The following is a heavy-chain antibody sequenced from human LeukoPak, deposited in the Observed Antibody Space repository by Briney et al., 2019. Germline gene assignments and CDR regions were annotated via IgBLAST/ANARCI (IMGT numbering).Heavy chain of an antibody. D-gene: IGHD1-26*01. V-gene: IGHV4-59*01. CDR2: IYYSGST. J-gene: IGHJ4*02. CDR3: ARDRGSQPFVDY. CDR1: GGSISSYY. Sequence: SETLSLTCTVSGGSISSYYWSWIRQPPGKGLEWIGYIYYSGSTNYNPSLKSRVTISVDTSKNQFSLKLSSVTAADTAVYYCARDRGSQPFVDYWGQGTLVTVSS.